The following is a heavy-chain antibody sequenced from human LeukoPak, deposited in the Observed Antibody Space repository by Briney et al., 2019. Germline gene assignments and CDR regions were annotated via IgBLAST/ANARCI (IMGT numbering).Heavy chain of an antibody. CDR2: IYYSGST. CDR3: ARTTVTTYNFDY. V-gene: IGHV4-59*08. J-gene: IGHJ4*02. Sequence: SETLSLTCTVSGASISGYYWSWIRQPPGEGLEWIGYIYYSGSTNYYPSLRSRVTISVDTSKNQFSLKLSSVTAADTAVYYCARTTVTTYNFDYWGQGTLVTVSS. CDR1: GASISGYY. D-gene: IGHD4-17*01.